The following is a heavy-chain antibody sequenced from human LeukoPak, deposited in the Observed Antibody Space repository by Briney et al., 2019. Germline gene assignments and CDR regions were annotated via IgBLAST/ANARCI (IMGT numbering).Heavy chain of an antibody. CDR3: AREGYSSGWYPDY. CDR2: IYYSGST. D-gene: IGHD6-19*01. CDR1: GGSISSGSYY. J-gene: IGHJ4*02. V-gene: IGHV4-61*01. Sequence: SETLSLTCTVSGGSISSGSYYWSWIRQPPGKGLEWIGYIYYSGSTNYNPSLKSRVTISVDTSKNQFSLKLSSVTAADTAVYYCAREGYSSGWYPDYWGQGTLVTVSS.